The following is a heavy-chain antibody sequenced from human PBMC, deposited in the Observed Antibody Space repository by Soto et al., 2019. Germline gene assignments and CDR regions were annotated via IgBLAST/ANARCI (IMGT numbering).Heavy chain of an antibody. CDR2: INHSGST. CDR3: ATRVRYFDY. D-gene: IGHD1-7*01. Sequence: SETLSLTCAVSGGSFSGYYWSWIRQPPGKGLEWIGEINHSGSTNYNPSLKSRVTISVDTSKNQFSLKLSSVTAADTAVYYCATRVRYFDYWGQGTLVTVSS. J-gene: IGHJ4*02. V-gene: IGHV4-34*01. CDR1: GGSFSGYY.